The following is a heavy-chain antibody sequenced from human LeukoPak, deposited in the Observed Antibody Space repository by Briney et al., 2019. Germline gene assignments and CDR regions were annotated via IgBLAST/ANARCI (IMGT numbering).Heavy chain of an antibody. CDR3: ARELVSSIVVVTAMGYFDY. D-gene: IGHD2-21*02. Sequence: GGSLRLSCAASGLIFKNYWMTWVRQAPGEGLEWVANIKQGGSEKYYADSVEGRFTISRDNAKNSLHLQMNSLRAEDTAVYYCARELVSSIVVVTAMGYFDYWGQGTLVTVSS. V-gene: IGHV3-7*05. CDR1: GLIFKNYW. J-gene: IGHJ4*02. CDR2: IKQGGSEK.